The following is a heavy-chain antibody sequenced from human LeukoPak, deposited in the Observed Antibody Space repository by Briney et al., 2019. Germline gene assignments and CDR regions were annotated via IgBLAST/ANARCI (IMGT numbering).Heavy chain of an antibody. CDR3: AREFSDNYYGSGSGDY. V-gene: IGHV1-18*01. J-gene: IGHJ4*02. CDR1: GYTLTSYG. CDR2: ISAYNGNT. Sequence: GASVKVSCKASGYTLTSYGISWVRQAPGQGLEWMGWISAYNGNTNYAQKLQGRVTMTTDTSTSTAYMELRSLRSDDTAVYYCAREFSDNYYGSGSGDYWGQGTLVTVSS. D-gene: IGHD3-10*01.